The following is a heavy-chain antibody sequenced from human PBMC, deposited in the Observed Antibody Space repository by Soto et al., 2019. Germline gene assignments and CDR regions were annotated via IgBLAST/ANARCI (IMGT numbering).Heavy chain of an antibody. CDR3: VRLSKYTSGWYVLYYPDA. V-gene: IGHV3-11*01. CDR2: ISSSVITK. Sequence: GGSLRLSCAASGFTFSDYYMAWIRQAPGKGLEWVSYISSSVITKSSADSLEGRFTISRDNAKESLYLQMNSLRAEDTAVYYCVRLSKYTSGWYVLYYPDAWGQGTLVTVSS. J-gene: IGHJ5*02. CDR1: GFTFSDYY. D-gene: IGHD6-19*01.